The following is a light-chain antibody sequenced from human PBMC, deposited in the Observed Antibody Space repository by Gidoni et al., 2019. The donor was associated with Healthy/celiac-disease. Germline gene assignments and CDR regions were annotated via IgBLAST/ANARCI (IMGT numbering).Light chain of an antibody. CDR2: WAS. CDR1: QSVLYSSNNKNY. V-gene: IGKV4-1*01. CDR3: QQYYSTPPT. Sequence: DIVMTQSPDSLAVSLGERATINCKSSQSVLYSSNNKNYLAWYQQKPGQPPKLLIYWASTRESGVPDRFSGSGSGTDLTLTISSLQAEDVAVYYCQQYYSTPPTFXGXTKVEIK. J-gene: IGKJ4*01.